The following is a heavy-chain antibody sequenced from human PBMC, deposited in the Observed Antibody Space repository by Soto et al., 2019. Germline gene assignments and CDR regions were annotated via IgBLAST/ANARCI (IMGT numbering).Heavy chain of an antibody. V-gene: IGHV4-59*01. Sequence: QVQLQESGPGLVKPSETLSLTCTVSGDSISSSHWTWIRQPPGKGLEWIGCIHYSGNTIYNPSLRSRVTILVDTSKNQFSLKLTSVTAADTAVYHCARSSGSSSHVDYWGQGTLVTVSS. D-gene: IGHD1-26*01. J-gene: IGHJ4*02. CDR1: GDSISSSH. CDR3: ARSSGSSSHVDY. CDR2: IHYSGNT.